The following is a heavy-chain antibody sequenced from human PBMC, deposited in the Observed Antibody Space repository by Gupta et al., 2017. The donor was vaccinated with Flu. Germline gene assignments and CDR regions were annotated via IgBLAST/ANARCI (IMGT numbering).Heavy chain of an antibody. CDR3: ARASNWEHDC. Sequence: FPFSIYAMTWVRQAPGEGLEWVSGILGNGETTYYADSVKGRFTISRANSNNTLYLQMNSLRTDDTAIYYCARASNWEHDCWGQGTLVTVSS. D-gene: IGHD1-1*01. CDR1: FPFSIYA. J-gene: IGHJ4*02. V-gene: IGHV3-23*01. CDR2: ILGNGETT.